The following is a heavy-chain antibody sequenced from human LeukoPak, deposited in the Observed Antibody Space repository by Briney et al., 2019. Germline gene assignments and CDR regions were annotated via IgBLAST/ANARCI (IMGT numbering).Heavy chain of an antibody. CDR1: GDSISSSTYY. V-gene: IGHV4-39*01. CDR2: VYYTGST. J-gene: IGHJ4*02. D-gene: IGHD3-10*01. CDR3: ARYHYYGSGTYYIKDYYFDY. Sequence: PSETLYLTCPGSGDSISSSTYYLCWIRQPPGKWLEWIGRVYYTGSTYYNPSLKSRVTMSVDTSNNQFSLKLSSVTAADTAVYYCARYHYYGSGTYYIKDYYFDYWGQGTLVTVSS.